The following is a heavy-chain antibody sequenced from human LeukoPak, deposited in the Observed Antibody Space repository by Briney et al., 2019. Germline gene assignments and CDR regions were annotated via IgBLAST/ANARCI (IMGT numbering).Heavy chain of an antibody. CDR3: AKDPRAIVVVTAIDY. V-gene: IGHV3-48*01. CDR1: GFTFSSYT. D-gene: IGHD2-21*02. J-gene: IGHJ4*02. CDR2: ITSSSNTI. Sequence: QSGGSLRLSCAASGFTFSSYTMNWVRQAPGKGLEWVSYITSSSNTIYYADSVKGRFTISRDNSKNTLYLQMNSLRAEDTAVYYCAKDPRAIVVVTAIDYWGQGTLVTVSS.